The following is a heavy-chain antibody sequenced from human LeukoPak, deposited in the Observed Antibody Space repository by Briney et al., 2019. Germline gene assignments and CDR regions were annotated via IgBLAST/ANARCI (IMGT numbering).Heavy chain of an antibody. D-gene: IGHD3-22*01. Sequence: GGSLRLSCAASGFPFSSYSMTWVRQAPGKGLEWVANIKPDGTTKFYVDSVKGRFTISRDNSKNTLYLQMNSLRAEDTAVYYCARAHYDSSGYYVDYWGQGTLVTVSS. CDR2: IKPDGTTK. CDR3: ARAHYDSSGYYVDY. V-gene: IGHV3-7*01. CDR1: GFPFSSYS. J-gene: IGHJ4*02.